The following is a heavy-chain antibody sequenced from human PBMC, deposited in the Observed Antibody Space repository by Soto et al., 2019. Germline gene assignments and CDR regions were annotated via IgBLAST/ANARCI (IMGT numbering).Heavy chain of an antibody. J-gene: IGHJ4*02. CDR2: IWYDGSNK. Sequence: GGSLRLSCAASGFTFSSYGMHWVRQAPGKGLEWVAVIWYDGSNKYYADSVKGRFTISRDNSKNTLYLQMNSLRAEDTAVYYCARDSSAVAAKIGNYWGQGTLVTVSS. CDR1: GFTFSSYG. CDR3: ARDSSAVAAKIGNY. D-gene: IGHD6-25*01. V-gene: IGHV3-33*01.